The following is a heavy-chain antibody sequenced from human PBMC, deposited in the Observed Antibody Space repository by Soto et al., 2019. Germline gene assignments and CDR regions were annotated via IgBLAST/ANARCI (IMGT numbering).Heavy chain of an antibody. CDR2: VSIGGST. V-gene: IGHV3-23*01. D-gene: IGHD3-10*01. CDR3: AKGRGAGWHFDY. J-gene: IGHJ4*02. CDR1: GFTFSSYA. Sequence: DVQLLESGGGLVQPEGSLRLSCAASGFTFSSYAMGWVRQGPGKGLEWVAVVSIGGSTHYADSVRGRFTISRDNSKNTPAFQNNCLATEETAVFFWAKGRGAGWHFDYWGQGALVTVSS.